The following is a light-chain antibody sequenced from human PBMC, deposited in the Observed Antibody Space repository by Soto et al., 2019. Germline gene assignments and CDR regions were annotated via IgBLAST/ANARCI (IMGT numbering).Light chain of an antibody. CDR3: HQYDNWPPTWT. Sequence: EIVSTQSPATLSVSPGERATLSCRASQSISTKLAWYQQKPGQAPRVLIYSASTRATGIPARFSGSGSGTEFPLTISSLQPEDFAIYYCHQYDNWPPTWTFGQGTKVAIK. J-gene: IGKJ1*01. CDR2: SAS. CDR1: QSISTK. V-gene: IGKV3-15*01.